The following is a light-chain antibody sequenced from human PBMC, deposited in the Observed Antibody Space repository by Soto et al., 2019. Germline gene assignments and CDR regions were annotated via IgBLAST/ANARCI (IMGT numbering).Light chain of an antibody. Sequence: DVVMTQTPLSLSVAPGQPASISCKSSQSLLHITGETFLFWYLQKPGQSPQLLIYEVSTRVSGVPDRFSGSGSGTYFTIAISRVETDDVGIYYCMQSTQLPPTFGQGTRLGIE. CDR1: QSLLHITGETF. CDR3: MQSTQLPPT. V-gene: IGKV2D-29*02. CDR2: EVS. J-gene: IGKJ5*01.